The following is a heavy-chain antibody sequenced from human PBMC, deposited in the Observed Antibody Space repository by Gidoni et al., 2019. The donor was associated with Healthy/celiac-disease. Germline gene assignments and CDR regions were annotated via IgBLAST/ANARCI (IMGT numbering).Heavy chain of an antibody. CDR2: IYYSGST. CDR1: GGPISSSSYY. J-gene: IGHJ4*02. CDR3: ARLRTTQVMYPPGDYFDY. Sequence: QLQLQESGPGLVKPSETLSLTCTVSGGPISSSSYYWGWLRQPPGKGLEWIGSIYYSGSTYYNPSLKSRVTISVDTSKNQFSLKLSSVTAADTAVYYCARLRTTQVMYPPGDYFDYWGQGTLVTVSS. D-gene: IGHD7-27*01. V-gene: IGHV4-39*01.